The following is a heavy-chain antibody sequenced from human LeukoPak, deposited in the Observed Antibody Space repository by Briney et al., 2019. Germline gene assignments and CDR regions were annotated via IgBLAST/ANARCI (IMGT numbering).Heavy chain of an antibody. Sequence: PGGSLRLSCAASGFTFSNYAVTWVRQAPGKGLEWVSTIIDDGRTYYTDSVEGRFTVSRDDSKDTLYLQMNRLRAEDTAVYYCAQDPSNWTFDCWGQGTLVTVSS. J-gene: IGHJ4*02. V-gene: IGHV3-23*01. CDR1: GFTFSNYA. CDR2: IIDDGRT. CDR3: AQDPSNWTFDC. D-gene: IGHD1-1*01.